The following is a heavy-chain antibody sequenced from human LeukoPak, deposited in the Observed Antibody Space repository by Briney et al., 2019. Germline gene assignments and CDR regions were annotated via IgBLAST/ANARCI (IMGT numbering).Heavy chain of an antibody. CDR2: IYPGDSDT. D-gene: IGHD6-13*01. Sequence: GESLKISCKGSGYSFTSYWIGWVRQMPGKGLEWMGIIYPGDSDTRYSPSFQGQVTISADKSISTVYLQWSSLKASDTAMYYCASQLHIAAAGYYFDYWGQGTLVTVSS. J-gene: IGHJ4*02. CDR3: ASQLHIAAAGYYFDY. CDR1: GYSFTSYW. V-gene: IGHV5-51*01.